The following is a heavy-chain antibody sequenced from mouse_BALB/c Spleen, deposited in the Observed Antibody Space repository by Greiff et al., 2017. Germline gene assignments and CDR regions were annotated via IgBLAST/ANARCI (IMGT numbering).Heavy chain of an antibody. Sequence: EVQLVESGGDLVQPGGSRKLSCAASGFTFSDYGMAWVRQAPGKGPEWVAFISNLAYSIYYADTVTGRFTISRENAKNTLYLEMSSLRSEDTAMYDSARAPYEIDGGFYYSGDGTTLTVSS. V-gene: IGHV5-15*02. CDR3: ARAPYEIDGGFYY. CDR2: ISNLAYSI. D-gene: IGHD2-3*01. CDR1: GFTFSDYG. J-gene: IGHJ2*01.